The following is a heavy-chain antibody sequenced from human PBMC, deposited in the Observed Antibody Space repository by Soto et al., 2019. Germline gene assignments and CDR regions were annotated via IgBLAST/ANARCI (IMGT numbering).Heavy chain of an antibody. CDR2: ISSGGSTV. Sequence: GGSLGLSCAASGFSFRNYEMNWVRQAPGKGLEWVAYISSGGSTVHYADSVRGRFTVSRDNARNSLYLQMNTLRVEDTALYYCARDRAAGGYWGQGTLVTVPS. D-gene: IGHD6-13*01. V-gene: IGHV3-48*03. CDR3: ARDRAAGGY. CDR1: GFSFRNYE. J-gene: IGHJ4*02.